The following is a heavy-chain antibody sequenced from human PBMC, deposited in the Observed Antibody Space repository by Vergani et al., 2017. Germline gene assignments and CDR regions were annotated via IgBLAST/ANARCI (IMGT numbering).Heavy chain of an antibody. J-gene: IGHJ4*02. CDR1: GGSISSYY. Sequence: QVQLQESGPGLVKPSETLSLTCTVSGGSISSYYWSWIRQPPGKGLEWIGYIYYSGSTNYNPPLKSRVTISVDTSKNQFSLKLSSVTAADTAVYYCARSPPGFSDSSGYLDYWGQGTLVTVSS. CDR3: ARSPPGFSDSSGYLDY. V-gene: IGHV4-59*01. CDR2: IYYSGST. D-gene: IGHD3-22*01.